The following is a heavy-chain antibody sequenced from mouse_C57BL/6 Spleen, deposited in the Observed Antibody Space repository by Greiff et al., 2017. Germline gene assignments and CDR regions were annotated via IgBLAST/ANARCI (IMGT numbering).Heavy chain of an antibody. CDR1: GFSFNTYA. V-gene: IGHV10-1*01. J-gene: IGHJ3*01. Sequence: EVQGVESGGGLVQPKGSLKLSCAASGFSFNTYAMNWVRQAPGKGLEWVARIRSKSNNYATYYADSVKDRFTISRDDSESMLYLQMNNLKTEDTAMYYCVRPYWYGSSYDENWFAYWGQGTLVTVSA. D-gene: IGHD1-1*01. CDR3: VRPYWYGSSYDENWFAY. CDR2: IRSKSNNYAT.